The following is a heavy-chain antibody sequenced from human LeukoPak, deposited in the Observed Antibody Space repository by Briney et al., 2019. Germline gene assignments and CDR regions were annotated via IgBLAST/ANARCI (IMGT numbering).Heavy chain of an antibody. CDR2: INCDGCST. CDR1: GFTFNICW. D-gene: IGHD6-6*01. Sequence: RGVSLRLFCAASGFTFNICWMLWVRQARGKGLVWVSRINCDGCSTIYADSVKGRFTISRDNAKNTVSLQMNSLRAEDTAVYFCARSHASYSSTWSFSYYFDYWGQGALVTVSS. V-gene: IGHV3-74*01. J-gene: IGHJ4*02. CDR3: ARSHASYSSTWSFSYYFDY.